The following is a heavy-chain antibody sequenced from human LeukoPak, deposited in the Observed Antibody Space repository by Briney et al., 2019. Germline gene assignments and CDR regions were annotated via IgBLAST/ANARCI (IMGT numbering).Heavy chain of an antibody. J-gene: IGHJ4*02. CDR1: GFTLSDYG. D-gene: IGHD4-17*01. CDR3: TKEGGPMSATTERYSFDH. CDR2: ISNEGRFQ. Sequence: GRALTLSRPASGFTLSDYGMHCVRQAPGKGLEGVRVISNEGRFQYYVDSVKGRFTISRDNSENTPSLQMNSLIADDTAVYYCTKEGGPMSATTERYSFDHWGRGTLVTVSS. V-gene: IGHV3-30*18.